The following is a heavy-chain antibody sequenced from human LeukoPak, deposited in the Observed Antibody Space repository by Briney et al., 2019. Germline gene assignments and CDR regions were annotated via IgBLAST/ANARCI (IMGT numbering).Heavy chain of an antibody. CDR1: GYTFTGYY. D-gene: IGHD6-19*01. CDR2: INPNSGGT. V-gene: IGHV1-2*02. Sequence: ASVKVSCKASGYTFTGYYMHWVRQAPGQGLEWMGWINPNSGGTNYAQKSQGRVTMTRDTSISTAYMELSRLRSDDTAVYYCASSVAGNKIDNWGQGTLVTVSS. J-gene: IGHJ4*02. CDR3: ASSVAGNKIDN.